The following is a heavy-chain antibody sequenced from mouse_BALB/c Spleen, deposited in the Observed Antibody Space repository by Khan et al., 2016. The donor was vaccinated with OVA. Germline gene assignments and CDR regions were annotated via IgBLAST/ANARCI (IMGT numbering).Heavy chain of an antibody. D-gene: IGHD3-3*01. CDR2: ISYSGST. CDR3: ARGRAY. J-gene: IGHJ3*01. CDR1: GYSITSDYA. V-gene: IGHV3-2*02. Sequence: EVQLVESGPGLVKPSQSLSLTCTVTGYSITSDYAWNWIRQFPGNKLEWMGYISYSGSTSYTPSLKSRISITRDTSKNQFFLQLNSVTTEDTATSYCARGRAYWGQGTLVTVSA.